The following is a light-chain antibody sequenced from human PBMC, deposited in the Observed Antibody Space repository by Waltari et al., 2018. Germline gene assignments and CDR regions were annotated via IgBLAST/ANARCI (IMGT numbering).Light chain of an antibody. J-gene: IGLJ2*01. CDR1: RSDVGGYNY. CDR2: DVS. CDR3: ISYSSATPGNVV. Sequence: SALTQPASVSGSLGLSITFSCTGPRSDVGGYNYFALYQQHPGKAPKLMIHDVSNRPSGVSIRFSGSKSGNTASLTISGLQADEEADYYCISYSSATPGNVVIGGGTKLTVL. V-gene: IGLV2-14*01.